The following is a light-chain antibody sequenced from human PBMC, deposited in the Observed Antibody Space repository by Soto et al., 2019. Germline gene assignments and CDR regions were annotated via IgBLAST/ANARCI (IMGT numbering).Light chain of an antibody. J-gene: IGKJ1*01. CDR2: GES. Sequence: EILMTQSPATLSVSPGERATLSCRASQSVDSNLAWYQQKPGQDPRLLIYGESTRATGISARFSGSGSGTEFTLTISSLQSEDFGVYYCQQYNNWWTFGQGTKVDIK. CDR3: QQYNNWWT. CDR1: QSVDSN. V-gene: IGKV3-15*01.